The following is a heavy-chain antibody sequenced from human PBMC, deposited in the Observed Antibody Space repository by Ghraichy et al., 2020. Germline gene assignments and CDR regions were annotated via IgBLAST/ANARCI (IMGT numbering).Heavy chain of an antibody. CDR2: ISGSGGST. V-gene: IGHV3-23*01. J-gene: IGHJ4*02. CDR3: AKVPRITIFGVVNLLFDY. Sequence: GGSLRLSCAASGFTFSSYAMSWVRQAPGKGLEWVSAISGSGGSTYYADSVKGRFTISRDNSKNTLYLQMNSLRAEDTAVYYCAKVPRITIFGVVNLLFDYWGQGTMVTVSS. CDR1: GFTFSSYA. D-gene: IGHD3-3*01.